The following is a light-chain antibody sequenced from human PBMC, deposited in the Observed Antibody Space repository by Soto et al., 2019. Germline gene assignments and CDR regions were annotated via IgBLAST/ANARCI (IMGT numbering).Light chain of an antibody. CDR2: EVS. CDR1: SSDVGYDNY. CDR3: SSYTSSRAYV. V-gene: IGLV2-14*01. Sequence: QSALTQPASVSGSPGQSITISCTGTSSDVGYDNYVSWFQQHPGKAPKLMIYEVSRRPSGVSNRFSGSKSGNTASLTISGLQAEDEADYYCSSYTSSRAYVFGIGTKLTVL. J-gene: IGLJ1*01.